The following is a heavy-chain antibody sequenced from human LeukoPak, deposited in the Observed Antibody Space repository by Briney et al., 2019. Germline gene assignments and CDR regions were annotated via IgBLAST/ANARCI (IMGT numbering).Heavy chain of an antibody. D-gene: IGHD3-3*01. J-gene: IGHJ4*02. V-gene: IGHV3-23*01. Sequence: GGTLRLSCAASGFTFSSYGMTWVRQAPGKGLEWVSAISGSGGSTYYADSVKGRFTISRDNSKNTLYLQMNSLRAEDTAVYYCAKEVLNYDFWSGYSPYYFDYWGQGTLVTVSS. CDR1: GFTFSSYG. CDR3: AKEVLNYDFWSGYSPYYFDY. CDR2: ISGSGGST.